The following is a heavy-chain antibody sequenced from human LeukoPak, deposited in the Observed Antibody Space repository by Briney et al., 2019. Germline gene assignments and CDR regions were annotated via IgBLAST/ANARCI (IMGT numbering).Heavy chain of an antibody. CDR1: GFSFSSFA. J-gene: IGHJ6*02. CDR3: ARVPNQYCSSTSCYAYYYYGMDV. Sequence: GGSLRLSCAASGFSFSSFAMSWVRQAPGKGLEWVAIISGSGGGTYYADSVEGRFTVSRDFFTSTLDLQMTSLRAEDTAVYYCARVPNQYCSSTSCYAYYYYGMDVWGQGTTVTVSS. D-gene: IGHD2-2*01. V-gene: IGHV3-23*01. CDR2: ISGSGGGT.